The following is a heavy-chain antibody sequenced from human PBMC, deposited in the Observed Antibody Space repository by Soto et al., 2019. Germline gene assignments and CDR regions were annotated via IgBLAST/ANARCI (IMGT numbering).Heavy chain of an antibody. Sequence: VASVKVSCKASGGTFSSYAISWVRQAPGQGLEWMGGIIPIFGTANYAQKFQGRVTITGDASTSTAYMELSSLRSEDTAVYYCARGPPTKAFDYWGQRTPVTVSS. V-gene: IGHV1-69*13. CDR2: IIPIFGTA. CDR1: GGTFSSYA. J-gene: IGHJ4*02. CDR3: ARGPPTKAFDY.